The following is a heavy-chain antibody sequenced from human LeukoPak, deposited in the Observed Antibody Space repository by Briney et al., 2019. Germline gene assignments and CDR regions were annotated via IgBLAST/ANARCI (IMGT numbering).Heavy chain of an antibody. Sequence: GGSLRLSCATSGFDFPKYAMSWVRQAPGKGGEGVSSLSGRGDTIHYRDSVKGPFTISKTNSKNTLYLEMNSLRAEATALYYCAKSTISVAHYFYSMGVWGQGTTVTVSS. CDR1: GFDFPKYA. CDR3: AKSTISVAHYFYSMGV. D-gene: IGHD6-19*01. CDR2: LSGRGDTI. J-gene: IGHJ6*02. V-gene: IGHV3-23*01.